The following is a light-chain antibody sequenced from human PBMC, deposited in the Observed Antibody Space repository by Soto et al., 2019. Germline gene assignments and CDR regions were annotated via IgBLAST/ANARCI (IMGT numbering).Light chain of an antibody. CDR3: QQSYNSPWT. CDR1: QSISNY. Sequence: DIQMTQSPSSLSASVGDRVTITCRASQSISNYLNWYQQKPGKAPKLLIYAASSLQSGVPSRFSGSGSGTDFTLTISSLQPEDFATYYCQQSYNSPWTFGQGTKVDTK. CDR2: AAS. V-gene: IGKV1-39*01. J-gene: IGKJ1*01.